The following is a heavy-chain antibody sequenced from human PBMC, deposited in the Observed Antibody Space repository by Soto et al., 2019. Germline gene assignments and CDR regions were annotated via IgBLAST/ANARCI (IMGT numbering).Heavy chain of an antibody. J-gene: IGHJ5*02. CDR1: GDSVSSGDYY. D-gene: IGHD3-16*01. CDR3: ARIPVDTYMIYWSDP. CDR2: VYFSGST. V-gene: IGHV4-61*08. Sequence: SETPSLTCNVSGDSVSSGDYYWSWIRQPPGKGLEWIGHVYFSGSTNYIPSLKSRLTMSVDTAKNQFSLKLNSVTAADTAVYYCARIPVDTYMIYWSDPWGQGTQVTVFS.